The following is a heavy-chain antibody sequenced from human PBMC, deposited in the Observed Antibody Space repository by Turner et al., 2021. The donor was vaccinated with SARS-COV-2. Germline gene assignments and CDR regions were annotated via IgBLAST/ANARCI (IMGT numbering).Heavy chain of an antibody. Sequence: VQLVDSGGGVVQPGKYLRLSCAVSGFTFSSYAIHWVRQAPGKGLEWVAVITYDGTNKYYADSVKGRFTFARDDSKNTLYLQMNSLRTEDTAVYYCARPLGGNYYRGLEYWGQGTLVTVSS. J-gene: IGHJ4*02. CDR3: ARPLGGNYYRGLEY. CDR2: ITYDGTNK. D-gene: IGHD1-26*01. V-gene: IGHV3-30-3*01. CDR1: GFTFSSYA.